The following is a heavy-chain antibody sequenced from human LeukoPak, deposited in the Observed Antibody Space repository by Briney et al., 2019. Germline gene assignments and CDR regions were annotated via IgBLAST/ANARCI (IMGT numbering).Heavy chain of an antibody. V-gene: IGHV7-4-1*02. Sequence: PVASVKVSCKASGGTFSSYAISWVRQAPGQGLEWMGWINTNTGNPTYAQGFTGRFVFSLDTSVSTAYLQISSLKAEDTAMYYCARDLIPFTYYYDSSGYNMDYWGQGTLVTVSS. CDR3: ARDLIPFTYYYDSSGYNMDY. D-gene: IGHD3-22*01. CDR1: GGTFSSYA. CDR2: INTNTGNP. J-gene: IGHJ4*02.